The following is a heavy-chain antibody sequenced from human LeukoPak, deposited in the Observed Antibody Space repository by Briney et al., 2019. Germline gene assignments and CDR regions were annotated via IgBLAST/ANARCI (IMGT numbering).Heavy chain of an antibody. Sequence: SETLSLTCTVSGGSVSSGNYYWSWIRQPPGSGLEWIGYIHYSGSTNFNPSLKSRVTISVDTSKNQFSLKLSSVTAAATAVYYCARELLWFGTGDYYYGMDVWGQGTTVTVSS. CDR2: IHYSGST. D-gene: IGHD3-10*01. CDR3: ARELLWFGTGDYYYGMDV. J-gene: IGHJ6*02. CDR1: GGSVSSGNYY. V-gene: IGHV4-61*01.